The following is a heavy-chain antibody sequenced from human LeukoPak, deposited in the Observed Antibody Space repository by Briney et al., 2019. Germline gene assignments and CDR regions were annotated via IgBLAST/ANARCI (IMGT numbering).Heavy chain of an antibody. J-gene: IGHJ3*01. CDR3: TTAYYYDSSGYYKNDAFDF. CDR2: INPGGDNT. Sequence: ASVKVSCKASGYTFTKYYIHWVRQAPGQGLEWMGLINPGGDNTNYAQNFQGRVTMTRDTSTSTAYMELSSLRSEDTAVYYCTTAYYYDSSGYYKNDAFDFWGQGTMVTVSS. CDR1: GYTFTKYY. D-gene: IGHD3-22*01. V-gene: IGHV1-46*01.